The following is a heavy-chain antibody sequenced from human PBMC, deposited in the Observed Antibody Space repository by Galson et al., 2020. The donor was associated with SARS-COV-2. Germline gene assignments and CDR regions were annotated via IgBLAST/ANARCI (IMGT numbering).Heavy chain of an antibody. CDR1: GGSISSGGYS. Sequence: SETLSLTCAVSGGSISSGGYSWSWIRQPPGKGLEWIGYIYHSGSTYYNPSLKSRVTISVDRSKNQFSLKLSSVTAADTAVYYCARVFHGSGSHDAFDIWGQGTMVTVSS. D-gene: IGHD3-10*01. J-gene: IGHJ3*02. V-gene: IGHV4-30-2*01. CDR2: IYHSGST. CDR3: ARVFHGSGSHDAFDI.